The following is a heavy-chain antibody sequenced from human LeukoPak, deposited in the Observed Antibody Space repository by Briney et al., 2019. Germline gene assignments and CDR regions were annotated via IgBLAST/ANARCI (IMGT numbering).Heavy chain of an antibody. CDR2: INPSGGST. V-gene: IGHV1-46*01. Sequence: ASVKASCKASGNIFTSYYMHWVRQAPGQGLEWMGIINPSGGSTTYAQKFQGRVTMTRDMSTSTVYMELSSLRSEDTAVYYCARDRSGSYPIDYWGQGTLVTVSS. J-gene: IGHJ4*02. CDR3: ARDRSGSYPIDY. CDR1: GNIFTSYY. D-gene: IGHD1-26*01.